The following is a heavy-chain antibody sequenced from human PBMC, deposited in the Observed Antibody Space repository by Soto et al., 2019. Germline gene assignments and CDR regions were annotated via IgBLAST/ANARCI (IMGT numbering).Heavy chain of an antibody. V-gene: IGHV4-59*01. CDR3: ARDLWGYCGADCYPLDV. CDR2: MYNTGST. D-gene: IGHD2-21*02. J-gene: IGHJ6*02. CDR1: GGSISSYY. Sequence: SETLSLTCTVSGGSISSYYWSWIRQPPGKGLEWIEYMYNTGSTIYNPSLKSRVTISVDTSKNQFSLKLNSVTAADTAVYYCARDLWGYCGADCYPLDVWGQGTTVTVSS.